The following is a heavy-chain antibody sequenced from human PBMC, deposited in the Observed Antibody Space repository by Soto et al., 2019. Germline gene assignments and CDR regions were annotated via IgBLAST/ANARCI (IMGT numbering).Heavy chain of an antibody. V-gene: IGHV1-69*12. CDR2: IVPIVDTS. J-gene: IGHJ4*02. D-gene: IGHD5-12*01. CDR1: GGTLSSYA. Sequence: QVQLVQSGAEVRQPASSVKVSCKTSGGTLSSYAISWVRQAPGQGLEWMGGIVPIVDTSTYAQKFQGRVTITADESRSTVYMELSSLRSDDTAVYYCVRVVAIPGYPDNWGQGTLVTVSS. CDR3: VRVVAIPGYPDN.